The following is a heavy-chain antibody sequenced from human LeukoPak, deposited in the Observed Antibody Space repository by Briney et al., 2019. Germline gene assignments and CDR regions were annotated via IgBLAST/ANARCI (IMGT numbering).Heavy chain of an antibody. D-gene: IGHD1-1*01. V-gene: IGHV3-30*02. J-gene: IGHJ4*02. CDR2: IRYDGSDK. Sequence: GGPLRLSCAASGFTFSSFAINWVRQAPGKGLEWVAFIRYDGSDKYYADSVKGRFTISRDNSKNTLYLQMNNLRVEDTAVYYCAKDRGDWKYFDYWGQGTLVTVSS. CDR3: AKDRGDWKYFDY. CDR1: GFTFSSFA.